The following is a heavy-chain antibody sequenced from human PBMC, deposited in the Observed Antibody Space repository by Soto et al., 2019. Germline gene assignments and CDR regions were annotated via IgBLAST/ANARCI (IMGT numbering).Heavy chain of an antibody. CDR3: ARAGDWNYVQDF. J-gene: IGHJ4*02. D-gene: IGHD1-7*01. CDR2: INSDGTRI. CDR1: GFTFTNYR. Sequence: GGSLRLSCAASGFTFTNYRIHWVRQAPGKGLVWVARINSDGTRINYADSVKGRFTISRDNAKNTVFLQMNSLRDEDSAVYFCARAGDWNYVQDFSGQGTLVTV. V-gene: IGHV3-74*01.